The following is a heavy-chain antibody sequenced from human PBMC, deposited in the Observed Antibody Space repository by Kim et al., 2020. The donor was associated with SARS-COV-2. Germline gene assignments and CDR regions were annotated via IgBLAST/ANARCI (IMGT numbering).Heavy chain of an antibody. Sequence: GGSLRLSCAASGFTFSSYAMSWVRQAPGKGLEWVSAISGSGGSTYYADSVKGRFTISRDNSKNTLYLQMNSLRAEDTAVYYCAKEYYDFWSGYYPPNYYMDVWGKGTTVTVSS. V-gene: IGHV3-23*01. J-gene: IGHJ6*03. CDR3: AKEYYDFWSGYYPPNYYMDV. CDR2: ISGSGGST. D-gene: IGHD3-3*01. CDR1: GFTFSSYA.